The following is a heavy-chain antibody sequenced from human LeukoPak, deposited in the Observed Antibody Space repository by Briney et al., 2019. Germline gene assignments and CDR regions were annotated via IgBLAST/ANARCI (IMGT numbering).Heavy chain of an antibody. V-gene: IGHV4-61*02. CDR2: IYTSGST. CDR3: ARVPDYGDAWKAFDI. CDR1: GGSISSGSYY. D-gene: IGHD4-17*01. J-gene: IGHJ3*02. Sequence: SQTLSLTCTVSGGSISSGSYYWSWIRQPAGKGLEWIGRIYTSGSTNYNPSLKSRVTISVDTSKNQFSLKLSSVTAADTAVYYCARVPDYGDAWKAFDIWGQGTMVTVSS.